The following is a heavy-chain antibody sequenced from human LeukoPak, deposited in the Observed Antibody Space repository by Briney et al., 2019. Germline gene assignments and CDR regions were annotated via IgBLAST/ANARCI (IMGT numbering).Heavy chain of an antibody. Sequence: PSETLFLTCTVSGGSISSYYWSWIRQPPGKGLEWIGYIYYSGSPNYNPSLKSRVTISVDTSKNQFSLKLSSVTAADTAVYYCAREHNWYFDLWGRGTLVTVSS. J-gene: IGHJ2*01. CDR2: IYYSGSP. CDR3: AREHNWYFDL. V-gene: IGHV4-59*01. CDR1: GGSISSYY.